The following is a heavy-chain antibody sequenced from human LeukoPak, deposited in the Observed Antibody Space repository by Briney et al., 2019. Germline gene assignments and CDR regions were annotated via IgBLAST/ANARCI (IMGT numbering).Heavy chain of an antibody. V-gene: IGHV4-38-2*02. J-gene: IGHJ4*02. D-gene: IGHD2-2*02. CDR3: ASRYFCSSTSCYTFDY. CDR2: IYHTGAT. CDR1: GHSIINSFY. Sequence: SETLSLTCTVSGHSIINSFYWGWIRQPPGKGLEWIGSIYHTGATYYNPSLKSRVTISLDTSKNQLSLKLNSVTAADTAVYYCASRYFCSSTSCYTFDYWGQGTLVTVSS.